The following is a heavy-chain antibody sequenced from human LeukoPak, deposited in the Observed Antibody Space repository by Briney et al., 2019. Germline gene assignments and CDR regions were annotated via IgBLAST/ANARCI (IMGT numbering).Heavy chain of an antibody. J-gene: IGHJ6*02. CDR1: GFTFSSYA. Sequence: PGGSLRLSCAASGFTFSSYAMSWVRQAPGKGLEWVSAISGSGGSTYYADPVKGRFTISRDNSKNTLYLQMNSLRAEDTAVYYCAKPRAKGQQLVRGKYYYYYYGMDVWGQGTTVTVSS. D-gene: IGHD6-13*01. CDR2: ISGSGGST. CDR3: AKPRAKGQQLVRGKYYYYYYGMDV. V-gene: IGHV3-23*01.